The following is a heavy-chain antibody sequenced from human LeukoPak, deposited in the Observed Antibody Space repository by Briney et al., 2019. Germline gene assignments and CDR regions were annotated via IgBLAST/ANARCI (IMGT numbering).Heavy chain of an antibody. CDR1: GCTFTDYY. Sequence: GASVKASCKASGCTFTDYYLHWVRQAPGQGLEWMGWIKPNSGGTNYAHKFQGRVTMTRDTSLNTAYMELNRLISDDTAVYYCAREPVTGTLNFFDPWGQGALVTVTS. V-gene: IGHV1-2*02. D-gene: IGHD6-19*01. CDR3: AREPVTGTLNFFDP. J-gene: IGHJ5*02. CDR2: IKPNSGGT.